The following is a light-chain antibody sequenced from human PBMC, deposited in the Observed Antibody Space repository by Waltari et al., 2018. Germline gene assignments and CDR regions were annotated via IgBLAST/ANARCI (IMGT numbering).Light chain of an antibody. Sequence: EIVLTQSPGTLSLSLGERATVSCRTSQSVSRALAWYQQKPGQAPRLLIYVASTRATGIPDRFSGSGSWTDFSLTISRLEPDDFAVYYCQHYLRLPVTFGQGTTVEI. CDR2: VAS. J-gene: IGKJ1*01. CDR3: QHYLRLPVT. V-gene: IGKV3-20*01. CDR1: QSVSRA.